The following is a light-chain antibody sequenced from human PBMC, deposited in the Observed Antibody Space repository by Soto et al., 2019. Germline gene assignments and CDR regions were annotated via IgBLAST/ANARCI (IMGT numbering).Light chain of an antibody. CDR3: MQALQSPLT. CDR2: SGS. CDR1: QSLLLQSNGHHY. V-gene: IGKV2-28*01. J-gene: IGKJ4*01. Sequence: DIVMTQSPLSLPVTPGEPASISCRSSQSLLLQSNGHHYLEWNLQKPGQSPQLLIYSGSNRACGVPDRFSGSGSGTDFTLKISRVDAEDVGVYYCMQALQSPLTFGGGTKVEIK.